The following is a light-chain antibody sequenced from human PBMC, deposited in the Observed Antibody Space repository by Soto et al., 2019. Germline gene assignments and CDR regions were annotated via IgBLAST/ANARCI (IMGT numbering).Light chain of an antibody. V-gene: IGLV2-8*01. CDR1: SSDVGGYNY. Sequence: QSVLPQPPSASGSPGQSVTISCTGSSSDVGGYNYVSWYQQHPGKAPKLMIYEVSKRPSGVPDRFSGSKSGNTASLTVSGLQAEDEADYYCSSYAGSTRYVFGTGTKVTVL. CDR3: SSYAGSTRYV. CDR2: EVS. J-gene: IGLJ1*01.